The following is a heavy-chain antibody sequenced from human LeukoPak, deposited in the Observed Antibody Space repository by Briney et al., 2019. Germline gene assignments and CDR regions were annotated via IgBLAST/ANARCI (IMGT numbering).Heavy chain of an antibody. D-gene: IGHD1-1*01. Sequence: GGSLRLSCAASGFTFSSYGMHWVRQAPGKGLEWVAVISYDGSNKYYVDSVKGRFTISRDNSKNTLYLQMNSLRAEDTAVYYCAKGLDAYNWNDCDYWGQGTLVTVSS. CDR2: ISYDGSNK. CDR3: AKGLDAYNWNDCDY. CDR1: GFTFSSYG. V-gene: IGHV3-30*18. J-gene: IGHJ4*02.